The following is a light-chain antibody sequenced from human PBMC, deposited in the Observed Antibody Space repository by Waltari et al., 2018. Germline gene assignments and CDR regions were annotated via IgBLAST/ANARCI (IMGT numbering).Light chain of an antibody. Sequence: DIQMTQSPSSLSASVGDRVTITCQASQDIRNYLNWYQQKPGKAPKLLIYAASNLETGVPSRFSGSGSGTDFTFTISSLQPEDIATYYCQQYDNLPPLTFGGGTKVEIK. CDR3: QQYDNLPPLT. CDR1: QDIRNY. V-gene: IGKV1-33*01. CDR2: AAS. J-gene: IGKJ4*01.